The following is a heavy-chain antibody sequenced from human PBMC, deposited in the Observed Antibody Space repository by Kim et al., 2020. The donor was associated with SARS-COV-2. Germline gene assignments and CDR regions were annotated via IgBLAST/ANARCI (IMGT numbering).Heavy chain of an antibody. Sequence: SETLSLTCFLSGGSFSGYFWSWIRQSPGKGLEAIGEINPSGSANYNPSLKSRVTISLDTSKNQFSLRLTSVTAADTAVYFCARVWDYWGQGTLVTVSS. CDR1: GGSFSGYF. CDR3: ARVWDY. CDR2: INPSGSA. J-gene: IGHJ4*02. V-gene: IGHV4-34*01.